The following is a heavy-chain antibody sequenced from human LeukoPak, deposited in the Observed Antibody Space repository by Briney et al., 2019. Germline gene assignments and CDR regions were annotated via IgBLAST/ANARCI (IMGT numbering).Heavy chain of an antibody. CDR1: GYTFTGYY. J-gene: IGHJ3*02. CDR3: ASPIPHQMYDSGGGDAFDI. V-gene: IGHV1-2*02. D-gene: IGHD3-22*01. CDR2: INPNSGGT. Sequence: ASVKVSCEASGYTFTGYYIHWVGQAPGQGLEWMGWINPNSGGTNYAQKFQGRVTMTRDTSITTAYMELSRLRSDDTAVYSCASPIPHQMYDSGGGDAFDIWGQGTMVTVSS.